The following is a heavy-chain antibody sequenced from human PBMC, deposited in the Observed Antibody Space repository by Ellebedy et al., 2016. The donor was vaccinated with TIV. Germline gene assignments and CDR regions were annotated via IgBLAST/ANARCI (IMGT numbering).Heavy chain of an antibody. V-gene: IGHV3-30*04. CDR3: AKYSLGKEYYYYYGMDV. Sequence: GESLKISXAASGFTFSSYAMHWVRQAPGKGLEWVAVISYDGSNKYYADSVKGRFTISRDNSKNTLYLQMNSLRAEDTAVYYCAKYSLGKEYYYYYGMDVWGQGTTVTVSS. D-gene: IGHD2-15*01. CDR1: GFTFSSYA. J-gene: IGHJ6*02. CDR2: ISYDGSNK.